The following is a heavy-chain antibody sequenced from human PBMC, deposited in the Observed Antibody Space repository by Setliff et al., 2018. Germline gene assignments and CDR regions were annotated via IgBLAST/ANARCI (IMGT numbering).Heavy chain of an antibody. V-gene: IGHV3-30*04. CDR1: GFTSSIYS. J-gene: IGHJ4*02. CDR2: ISYDDTKK. CDR3: AKDFFDWLELLDY. Sequence: GGSLRLSCAASGFTSSIYSMSWVRQAPGKGLEWVALISYDDTKKYFADSVKGRFTISRDNSKNTLYLQMNSLRAEDTAVNYCAKDFFDWLELLDYWGQGTLVTVSS. D-gene: IGHD3-9*01.